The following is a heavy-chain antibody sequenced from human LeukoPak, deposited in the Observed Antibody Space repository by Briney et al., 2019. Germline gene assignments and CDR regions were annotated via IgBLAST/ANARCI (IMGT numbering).Heavy chain of an antibody. CDR2: INHSGST. D-gene: IGHD7-27*01. CDR1: GGSFSGYY. CDR3: AIANWGSSELDY. V-gene: IGHV4-34*01. J-gene: IGHJ4*02. Sequence: SETLSLTCAVYGGSFSGYYWSWIRQPPGKGLEWIGEINHSGSTNYNPSLKSRVTISVDTSKNQFSLKLSSVTAADTAVYYCAIANWGSSELDYWGQGTLVTVSS.